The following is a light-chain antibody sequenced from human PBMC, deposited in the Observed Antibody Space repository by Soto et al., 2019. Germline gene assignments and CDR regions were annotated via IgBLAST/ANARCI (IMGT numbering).Light chain of an antibody. CDR1: QSIHNS. CDR3: QQSYSSPRA. Sequence: DIQMTQSPASLSASIGDSVTITCRASQSIHNSLNWYQQKSGKAPKLLIFEASTLHSGVPSRFRGSGSGTDFSLTIASLQPEDFATYYCQQSYSSPRAFGQGPKV. CDR2: EAS. J-gene: IGKJ1*01. V-gene: IGKV1-39*01.